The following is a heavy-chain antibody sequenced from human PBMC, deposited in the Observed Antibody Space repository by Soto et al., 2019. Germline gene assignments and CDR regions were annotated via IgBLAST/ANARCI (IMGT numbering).Heavy chain of an antibody. Sequence: GGSLRLSCAASGFTFSSYGMHWVRQAPGKGLEWVAVISYDGSNKYYADSVKGRFTISRDNSKNTLYLQMNSLRAEDTAVYYCVKSGDPGDYEPSFDYWGQGTLVTVSS. CDR3: VKSGDPGDYEPSFDY. V-gene: IGHV3-30*18. D-gene: IGHD4-17*01. J-gene: IGHJ4*02. CDR2: ISYDGSNK. CDR1: GFTFSSYG.